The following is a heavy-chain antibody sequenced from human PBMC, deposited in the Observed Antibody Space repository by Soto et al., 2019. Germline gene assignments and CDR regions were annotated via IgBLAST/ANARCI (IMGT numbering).Heavy chain of an antibody. J-gene: IGHJ5*02. CDR1: GGSISSGGYY. CDR2: IYYSGST. CDR3: ASEPYLTGTSWFDP. V-gene: IGHV4-31*03. Sequence: QVQLQESGPGLVKPSQTLSLTCTVSGGSISSGGYYWSWIRQHPGKGLEWIGHIYYSGSTYYNPSLTSRFTISVDTSKNQFSLKLSSVIAADTAVYYCASEPYLTGTSWFDPWGQGTLVTVSS. D-gene: IGHD1-7*01.